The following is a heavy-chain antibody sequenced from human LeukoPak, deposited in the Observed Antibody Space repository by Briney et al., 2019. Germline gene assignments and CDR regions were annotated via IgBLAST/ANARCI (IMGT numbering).Heavy chain of an antibody. CDR2: IYYSGST. CDR3: ARVRLNWYFDL. CDR1: GGSISSGGYY. V-gene: IGHV4-31*03. J-gene: IGHJ2*01. Sequence: PSETLSPTCTVSGGSISSGGYYWSWIRQHPGKGLEWIGYIYYSGSTYYNPSLKSRVTISVDTSKNQFSLKLSSVTAADTAVYYCARVRLNWYFDLWGRGTLVTVSS.